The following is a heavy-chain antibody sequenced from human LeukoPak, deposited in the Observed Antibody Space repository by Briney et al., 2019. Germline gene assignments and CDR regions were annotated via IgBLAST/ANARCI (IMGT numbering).Heavy chain of an antibody. D-gene: IGHD1-14*01. Sequence: GGSLRLSCAASGFTFSSYTMSWVRQAPGKGLEWVSSISSSSIYIYYADSVKGRFTISRDNAKNSLYLQMNSLRVEDTAVYYCARDLKPDYWGQGTLVTVSS. V-gene: IGHV3-21*01. CDR2: ISSSSIYI. CDR1: GFTFSSYT. J-gene: IGHJ4*02. CDR3: ARDLKPDY.